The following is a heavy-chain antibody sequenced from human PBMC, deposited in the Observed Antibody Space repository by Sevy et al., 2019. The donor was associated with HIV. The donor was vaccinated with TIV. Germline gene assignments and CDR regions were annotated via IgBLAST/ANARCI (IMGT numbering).Heavy chain of an antibody. CDR1: GFTLSAYW. Sequence: GGSLRLSCAASGFTLSAYWMHWVRQAPGKGLEWLANINQDGSTQYYAASVKGRFTISRDNAKNLVYLQMNTMRPEDTGLYYCARAIAAAAGFWGQGTLVTVSS. V-gene: IGHV3-7*01. D-gene: IGHD6-13*01. CDR2: INQDGSTQ. J-gene: IGHJ4*02. CDR3: ARAIAAAAGF.